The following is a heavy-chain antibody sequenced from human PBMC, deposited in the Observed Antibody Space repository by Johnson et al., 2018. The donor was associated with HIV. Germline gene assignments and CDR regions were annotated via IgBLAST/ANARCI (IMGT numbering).Heavy chain of an antibody. CDR3: AKDLGGSYLGTISHAFDI. J-gene: IGHJ3*02. CDR1: GFTFDDYA. Sequence: QVQLVESGGSVVRPGGSLRLSCGVSGFTFDDYAMSWVRQTPGKGLEWVAFIRYDGNYKYYADSVKGRFTLARDNSKNTLYLQMNSLRAEDTAVYYCAKDLGGSYLGTISHAFDIWGQGTMVTVSS. CDR2: IRYDGNYK. D-gene: IGHD1-26*01. V-gene: IGHV3-30*02.